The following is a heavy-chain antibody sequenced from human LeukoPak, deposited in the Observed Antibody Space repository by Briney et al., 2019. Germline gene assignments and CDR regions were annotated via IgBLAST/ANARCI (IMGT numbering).Heavy chain of an antibody. J-gene: IGHJ4*02. CDR3: AREGIALGGEFDY. CDR1: GFTFSSYS. D-gene: IGHD6-19*01. V-gene: IGHV3-21*01. Sequence: SGGSLRLSCAGSGFTFSSYSMNWVRQAPGKGLEWVSSISSSSSYIYYADSVKGRFTTSRYNAKNSLYLQVNSLRAEDTAVYYCAREGIALGGEFDYWGQGTLVTVSS. CDR2: ISSSSSYI.